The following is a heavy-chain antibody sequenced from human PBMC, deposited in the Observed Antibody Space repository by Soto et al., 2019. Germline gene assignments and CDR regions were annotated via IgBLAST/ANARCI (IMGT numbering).Heavy chain of an antibody. V-gene: IGHV3-53*01. CDR3: APERIAKYGMDV. J-gene: IGHJ6*02. CDR1: GFTVSGNY. CDR2: IYTDANI. D-gene: IGHD2-21*01. Sequence: EVQLVESGGGLVQPGGSLRLSCAASGFTVSGNYVTWVRQAPGKGLEWVSVIYTDANIYYADSVTGRFTISGDNPKNTFYLQLNRLRVKDTALYSWAPERIAKYGMDVWAKGPRSPSP.